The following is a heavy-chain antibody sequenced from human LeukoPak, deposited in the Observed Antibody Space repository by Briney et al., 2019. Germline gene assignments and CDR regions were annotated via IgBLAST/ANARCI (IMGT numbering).Heavy chain of an antibody. CDR3: ARGARGTVTTYYFDY. CDR2: INPNSGGT. V-gene: IGHV1-2*02. Sequence: ASVTVSCKASGYTFTGYYMHWVRQAPGQGLEWMGWINPNSGGTNYAQKFQGRVTMTRDTSISTAYMELSRLRSDDTAVYYCARGARGTVTTYYFDYWGQGTLVTVSS. D-gene: IGHD4-17*01. CDR1: GYTFTGYY. J-gene: IGHJ4*02.